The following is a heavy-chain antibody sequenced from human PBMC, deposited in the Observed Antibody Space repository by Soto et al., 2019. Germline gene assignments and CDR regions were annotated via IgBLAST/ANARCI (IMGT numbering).Heavy chain of an antibody. CDR1: GYTFTSYG. Sequence: ASVKVSCKASGYTFTSYGISWVRQAPGQGLEWMGWISAYNGNTNYAQKLQGRVTMTTDTSTSTAYMELRSLRSNDTAVYYCARVISAAGTAYYSYGMDVWGQGTTVTVSS. J-gene: IGHJ6*02. V-gene: IGHV1-18*01. CDR2: ISAYNGNT. CDR3: ARVISAAGTAYYSYGMDV. D-gene: IGHD6-13*01.